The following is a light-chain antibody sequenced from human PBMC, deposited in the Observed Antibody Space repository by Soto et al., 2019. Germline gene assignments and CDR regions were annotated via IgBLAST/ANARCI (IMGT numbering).Light chain of an antibody. CDR3: KQYYSYPWT. CDR2: KAS. CDR1: QSISSW. Sequence: DIQMTQSPSTLSASVGDRVTITCRASQSISSWLAWYQQKPGKAPKGLIYKASTLESGAPSRFSGSGSGTEFTLTISSLQPDDFATYYCKQYYSYPWTFGQGTKVDI. V-gene: IGKV1-5*03. J-gene: IGKJ1*01.